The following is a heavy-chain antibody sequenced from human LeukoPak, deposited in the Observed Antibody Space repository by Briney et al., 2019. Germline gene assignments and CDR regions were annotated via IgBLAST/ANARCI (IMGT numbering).Heavy chain of an antibody. J-gene: IGHJ4*02. CDR3: ARWEGGSYYDFDY. V-gene: IGHV4-34*01. CDR2: INHSGST. D-gene: IGHD1-26*01. Sequence: PAEPQSLTCALYGRSFSGYYWSWLPHPPGKAVEGIGEINHSGSTNYNPSLKSRVTISVDKSKNQFSLKLSSVTAADTAVYYCARWEGGSYYDFDYWGQGTLVTVSS. CDR1: GRSFSGYY.